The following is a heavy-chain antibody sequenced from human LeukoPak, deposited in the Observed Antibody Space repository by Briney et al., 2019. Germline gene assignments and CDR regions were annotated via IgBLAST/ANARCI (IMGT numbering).Heavy chain of an antibody. V-gene: IGHV4-39*07. J-gene: IGHJ4*02. Sequence: PSETLSLTCTVSGGSISITNYYWGWIRQPPGKGLEWIGNIYYDGSTYYNPSLKSRVTISVDTSKNQFSLKLSSVTAADTAVYYCARGRSSSWGYFDYWGQGTLVTVSS. CDR3: ARGRSSSWGYFDY. CDR1: GGSISITNYY. D-gene: IGHD6-13*01. CDR2: IYYDGST.